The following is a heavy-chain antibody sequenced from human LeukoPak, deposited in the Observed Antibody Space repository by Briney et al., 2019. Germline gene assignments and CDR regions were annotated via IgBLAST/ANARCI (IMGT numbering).Heavy chain of an antibody. J-gene: IGHJ6*02. D-gene: IGHD3-3*01. CDR3: AKDQNLYDFWGGYYSVYYYGMDV. Sequence: GGSLRLSCAASGFTFSSYAMSWVRQAPGKGLEWVSGISGSGDNTYYADSVKGRFTISRDNSKNTLYLQMNSLRAEDTAVYYCAKDQNLYDFWGGYYSVYYYGMDVWGQGTTVTVSS. V-gene: IGHV3-23*01. CDR1: GFTFSSYA. CDR2: ISGSGDNT.